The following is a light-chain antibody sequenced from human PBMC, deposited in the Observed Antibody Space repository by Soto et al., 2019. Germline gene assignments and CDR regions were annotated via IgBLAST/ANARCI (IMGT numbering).Light chain of an antibody. J-gene: IGKJ3*01. CDR3: QTYNGAPRA. V-gene: IGKV1-27*01. Sequence: DIQMTQSPSSLSASVGDRVTITCRASQGISNYLAWYQQKPGKTPELLIYAATTLQSGVPSRFSGSGSGTDFILTISSLQPEDVATYYCQTYNGAPRAFGPGTKVDIK. CDR1: QGISNY. CDR2: AAT.